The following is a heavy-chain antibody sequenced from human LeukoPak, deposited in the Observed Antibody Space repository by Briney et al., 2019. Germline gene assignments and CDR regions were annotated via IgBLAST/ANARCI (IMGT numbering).Heavy chain of an antibody. CDR3: ARVSYYYDSSGYEM. CDR2: INPNSGGT. V-gene: IGHV1-2*02. D-gene: IGHD3-22*01. Sequence: ASVKVSCKASGYTFTGYYMHWVRQAPGQGLEWMGWINPNSGGTNYAQEFQGRVTMTRDTSISTAYMELSRLRSDDTAVYYCARVSYYYDSSGYEMWGQGTLVTVSS. J-gene: IGHJ4*02. CDR1: GYTFTGYY.